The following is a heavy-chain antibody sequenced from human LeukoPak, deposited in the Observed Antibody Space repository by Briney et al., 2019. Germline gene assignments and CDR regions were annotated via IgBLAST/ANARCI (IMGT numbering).Heavy chain of an antibody. CDR3: AKDRYYDFWSGTTIDY. V-gene: IGHV3-11*01. Sequence: PGGSLRLSCAASGFTFSDYYMSWIRQAPGKGLEWVSYISSSGGSTYYADSVKGRFTISRDNSKNTLYLQMNSLRAEDTAVYYCAKDRYYDFWSGTTIDYWGQGTLVTVSS. CDR1: GFTFSDYY. J-gene: IGHJ4*02. CDR2: ISSSGGST. D-gene: IGHD3-3*01.